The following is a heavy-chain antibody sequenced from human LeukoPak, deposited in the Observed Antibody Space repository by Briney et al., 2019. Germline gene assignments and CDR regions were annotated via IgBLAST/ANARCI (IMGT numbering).Heavy chain of an antibody. V-gene: IGHV3-30*03. CDR2: ISYDGSNK. CDR1: GFTFSSYG. CDR3: ARATDFWSVGAFDI. D-gene: IGHD3-3*01. J-gene: IGHJ3*02. Sequence: PGGSLRLSCAASGFTFSSYGMHWVRQAPGKGLEWVAVISYDGSNKYYADSVRGRFTISRDNAKNTLYLQMSSLRAEDTAVYYCARATDFWSVGAFDIWGQGTMVTVSS.